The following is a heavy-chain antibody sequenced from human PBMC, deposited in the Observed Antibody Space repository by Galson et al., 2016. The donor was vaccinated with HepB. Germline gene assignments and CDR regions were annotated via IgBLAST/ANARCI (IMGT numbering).Heavy chain of an antibody. CDR2: IKQDGSEK. CDR1: GFTFSGYC. D-gene: IGHD3-22*01. J-gene: IGHJ4*02. CDR3: ARTFLNYYDSSDRLLVAAYYDF. Sequence: SLRLSCAASGFTFSGYCMNWVRQAPGKGLEWVASIKQDGSEKYYVASVKGRFTISRDNANNSLYLQMNSLRDEDTAVYFCARTFLNYYDSSDRLLVAAYYDFWGQGALVTVSS. V-gene: IGHV3-7*01.